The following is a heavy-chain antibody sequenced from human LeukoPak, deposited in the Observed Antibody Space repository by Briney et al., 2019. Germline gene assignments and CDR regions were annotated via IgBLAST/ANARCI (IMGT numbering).Heavy chain of an antibody. V-gene: IGHV4-59*08. CDR2: IYYSGST. CDR1: GGSLSCYY. D-gene: IGHD2-2*01. J-gene: IGHJ3*02. Sequence: SGTPSLTRPVSGGSLSCYYRSWVREPPGEGLGWVGDIYYSGSTNYNPSLKSRVTISVDTSKSQFSLKLSSVTAADTAVYYCARRLPPPDIVVVPAAHAFDIWGQGTMVTVSS. CDR3: ARRLPPPDIVVVPAAHAFDI.